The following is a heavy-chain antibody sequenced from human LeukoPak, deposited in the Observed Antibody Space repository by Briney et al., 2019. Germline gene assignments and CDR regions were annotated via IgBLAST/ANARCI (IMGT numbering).Heavy chain of an antibody. CDR3: AKSKQAHDFWSGQY. V-gene: IGHV3-23*01. J-gene: IGHJ4*02. CDR2: ISGSGGST. D-gene: IGHD3-3*01. CDR1: GFTFSSYV. Sequence: PGGSLRLSCAASGFTFSSYVMSWVRQAPGKGLEWVSAISGSGGSTYYADSVKGRFTISRDNSKNTLYLQMNSLRAEDTAVYYCAKSKQAHDFWSGQYWGQGTLVTVSS.